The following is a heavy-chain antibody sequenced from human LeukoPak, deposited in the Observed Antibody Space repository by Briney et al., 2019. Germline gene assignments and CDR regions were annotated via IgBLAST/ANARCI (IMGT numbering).Heavy chain of an antibody. D-gene: IGHD6-6*01. Sequence: GASVKVSCKASGYTFTGYYMHWVRQAPGQGLEWMGIINPSGGSTSYAQKFQGRVTMTRDTSTSTVYMELSSLRSEDTAVYYCARDGARQDETLEYSSSSEAFDIWGQGTMVTVSS. J-gene: IGHJ3*02. CDR3: ARDGARQDETLEYSSSSEAFDI. CDR1: GYTFTGYY. CDR2: INPSGGST. V-gene: IGHV1-46*01.